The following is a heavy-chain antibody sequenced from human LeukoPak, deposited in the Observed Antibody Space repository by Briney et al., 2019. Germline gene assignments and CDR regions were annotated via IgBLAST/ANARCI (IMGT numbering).Heavy chain of an antibody. CDR1: GGSISSSSYY. CDR3: ARQGGSSSWYLLPANWFDP. CDR2: IYYSGST. D-gene: IGHD6-13*01. Sequence: SETLSLTCTVSGGSISSSSYYWGWIRQPPGKGLEWIGSIYYSGSTYYNPSLKSRVTISVDTSKNQFSLKLSSVTAADTAVYYCARQGGSSSWYLLPANWFDPWGQGTLVTVSS. J-gene: IGHJ5*02. V-gene: IGHV4-39*01.